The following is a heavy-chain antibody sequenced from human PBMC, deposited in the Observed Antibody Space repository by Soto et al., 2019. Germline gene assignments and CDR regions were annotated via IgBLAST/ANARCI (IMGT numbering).Heavy chain of an antibody. J-gene: IGHJ5*02. Sequence: SETLSLTCTVSGGSISSSSYYWGWIRQPPGKGLEWIGSIYYSGSTYYNPSLKSRVTISVDTSKNQFSLKLSSVTAADTAVYYCASSGYCSGGSCYEYNWFDPWGQGTLVTVSS. V-gene: IGHV4-39*01. CDR1: GGSISSSSYY. CDR2: IYYSGST. CDR3: ASSGYCSGGSCYEYNWFDP. D-gene: IGHD2-15*01.